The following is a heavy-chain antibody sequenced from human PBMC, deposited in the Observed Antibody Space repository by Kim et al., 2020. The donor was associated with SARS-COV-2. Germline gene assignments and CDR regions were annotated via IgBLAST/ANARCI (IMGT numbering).Heavy chain of an antibody. V-gene: IGHV1-18*04. CDR3: ARGAYGDVSFDY. J-gene: IGHJ4*02. CDR2: ISARDGNT. D-gene: IGHD4-17*01. CDR1: GYMFTSYG. Sequence: ASVKVSCKACGYMFTSYGFSWVRQAPGQGLEWLGWISARDGNTKYGQKVQGRVIMTTDTSTNTAYMELWSLRSDDTAMYYCARGAYGDVSFDYGGQGTLVTVSS.